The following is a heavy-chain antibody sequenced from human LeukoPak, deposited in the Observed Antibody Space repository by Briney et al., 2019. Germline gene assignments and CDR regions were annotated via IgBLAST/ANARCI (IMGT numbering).Heavy chain of an antibody. J-gene: IGHJ4*02. CDR2: ISGSGGST. D-gene: IGHD1-26*01. Sequence: PSETLSLTCAVYGGSFSGYYWSWIRQPPGKGLEWVSAISGSGGSTYYADSVKGRFTISRDNSKNTLYLQMNSLRAEDTAVYYCARALWEQRSSAYFDYWGQGTLVTVSS. CDR1: GGSFSGYY. V-gene: IGHV3-23*01. CDR3: ARALWEQRSSAYFDY.